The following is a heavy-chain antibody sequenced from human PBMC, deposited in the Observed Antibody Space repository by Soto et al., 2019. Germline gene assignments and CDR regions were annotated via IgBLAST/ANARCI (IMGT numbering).Heavy chain of an antibody. CDR3: TTGEERNLNWFGKFAF. J-gene: IGHJ4*02. CDR2: IRGSGGSA. V-gene: IGHV3-23*01. CDR1: GLTFTTYA. D-gene: IGHD3-10*01. Sequence: EVQVLQSGGHLVQPGGSLRLSCTVSGLTFTTYAMAWVRQAPGQGLEWVSAIRGSGGSAFYADSVRGRFTISRDDSKDTVYLQMESLRVEDTAVYFCTTGEERNLNWFGKFAFWGQGTLVTVSS.